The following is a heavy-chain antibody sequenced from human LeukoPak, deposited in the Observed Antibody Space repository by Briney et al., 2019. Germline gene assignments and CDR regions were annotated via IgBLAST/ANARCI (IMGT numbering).Heavy chain of an antibody. Sequence: SVKVSCKSSGGTFSSYAISWVRQAPGQGIEWMGVIIPIFGTANYAQKFQGRVTITSDESTSTAYMERSRLRSEDTAVYYCARDLSGDYFDYWSQGTLVTVSS. CDR2: IIPIFGTA. CDR3: ARDLSGDYFDY. V-gene: IGHV1-69*01. J-gene: IGHJ4*02. CDR1: GGTFSSYA. D-gene: IGHD4-17*01.